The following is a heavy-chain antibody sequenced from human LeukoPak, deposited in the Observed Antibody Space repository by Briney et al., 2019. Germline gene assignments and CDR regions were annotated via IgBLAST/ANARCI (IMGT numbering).Heavy chain of an antibody. D-gene: IGHD3-10*01. CDR3: AREHTHIMVRGVIGENYYFDY. V-gene: IGHV1-69*13. J-gene: IGHJ4*02. Sequence: SVKVSCKASGYTFTSYAISWVRQAPGQGLEWMGGIIPIFGTANYAQKFQGRVTITADESTSTAYMELSSLRSEDTAVYYCAREHTHIMVRGVIGENYYFDYWGQGTLVTVSS. CDR2: IIPIFGTA. CDR1: GYTFTSYA.